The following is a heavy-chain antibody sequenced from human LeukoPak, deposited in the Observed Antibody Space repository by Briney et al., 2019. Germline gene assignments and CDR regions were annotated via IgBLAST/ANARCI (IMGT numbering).Heavy chain of an antibody. CDR1: GYTLTELS. CDR2: FDPEDGET. CDR3: ARVRFLEWPRPPFYMDV. Sequence: GASVKVSCKVSGYTLTELSMHWVRQAPGKGLEWMGGFDPEDGETIYAQKFQGRVTITTDESTSTAYMELSSLRSEDTAVYYCARVRFLEWPRPPFYMDVWGKGTTVTVSS. V-gene: IGHV1-24*01. D-gene: IGHD3-3*01. J-gene: IGHJ6*03.